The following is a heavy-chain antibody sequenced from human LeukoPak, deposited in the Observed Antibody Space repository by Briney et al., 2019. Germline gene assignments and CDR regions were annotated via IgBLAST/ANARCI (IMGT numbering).Heavy chain of an antibody. D-gene: IGHD6-13*01. J-gene: IGHJ6*02. CDR1: GFTFSNAW. CDR2: IKQDGSEK. CDR3: ASSAYGSSWFFGVRYGMDV. Sequence: GGSLRLSCAASGFTFSNAWMSWVRQAPGKGLEWVANIKQDGSEKYYVDSVKGRFSISRDNAKNSLYLQMNSLRAEDTAMYYCASSAYGSSWFFGVRYGMDVWGQGTTVTVSS. V-gene: IGHV3-7*01.